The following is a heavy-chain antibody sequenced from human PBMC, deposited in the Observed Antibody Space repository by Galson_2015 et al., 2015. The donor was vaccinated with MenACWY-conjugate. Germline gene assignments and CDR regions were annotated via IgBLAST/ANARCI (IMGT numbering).Heavy chain of an antibody. CDR1: DAFIGSSSSY. V-gene: IGHV4-39*01. J-gene: IGHJ4*02. Sequence: SEPLSLTCSVSDAFIGSSSSYWGWIRQSPGKGLEWIGSIYYNGHTYWNPSLKSRVIISVDTSKNLLSLRLSSVTVADTAVYYCTRHTAGSYRFHYWGQGTLVTVSS. D-gene: IGHD3-16*02. CDR3: TRHTAGSYRFHY. CDR2: IYYNGHT.